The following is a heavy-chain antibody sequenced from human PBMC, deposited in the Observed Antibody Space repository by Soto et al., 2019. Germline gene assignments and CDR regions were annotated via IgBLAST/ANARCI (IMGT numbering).Heavy chain of an antibody. V-gene: IGHV3-30*03. Sequence: GGSLRLSCGASGFTFSSYGMHWVRQAPGKGLEWVAVISYDGSNKYYADSVKGRFTISRDNSKNTLYLQMNSLRAEDTAVYYCARTPYYYDSSGYYLPLYYFDYWGQGTLVTVSS. CDR3: ARTPYYYDSSGYYLPLYYFDY. CDR1: GFTFSSYG. D-gene: IGHD3-22*01. CDR2: ISYDGSNK. J-gene: IGHJ4*02.